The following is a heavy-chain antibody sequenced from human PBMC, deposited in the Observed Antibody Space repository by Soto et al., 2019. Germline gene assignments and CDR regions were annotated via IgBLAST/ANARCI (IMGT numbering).Heavy chain of an antibody. CDR3: ARVFGVGGMDV. CDR2: IYYSGST. D-gene: IGHD3-16*01. V-gene: IGHV4-31*03. Sequence: QVQLQESGPELVKPSQTPSLTCTVSGGSISSGGYYWSWIRQHPGKGLEWIGYIYYSGSTYYNPSLESRVTISVYTSKNPVSLKLRSVTAADTAVLYCARVFGVGGMDVWGQGTTVTVSS. CDR1: GGSISSGGYY. J-gene: IGHJ6*02.